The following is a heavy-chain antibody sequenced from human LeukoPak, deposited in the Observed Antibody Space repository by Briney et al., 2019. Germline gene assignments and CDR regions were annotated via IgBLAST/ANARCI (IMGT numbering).Heavy chain of an antibody. CDR2: IDPNSGGT. Sequence: VASVKVSCKASGYTFTGYYMHWVRQAPGQGLEWMGWIDPNSGGTNYAQKFQGRVTMTRDTSISTAYMELSRLRSDDTAVYYCAREPANLAAAGTSWFETWGQGTLVTVSS. J-gene: IGHJ5*02. CDR3: AREPANLAAAGTSWFET. D-gene: IGHD6-13*01. V-gene: IGHV1-2*02. CDR1: GYTFTGYY.